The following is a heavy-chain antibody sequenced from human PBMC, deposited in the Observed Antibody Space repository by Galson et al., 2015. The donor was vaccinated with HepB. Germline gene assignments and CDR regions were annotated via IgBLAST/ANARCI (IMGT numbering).Heavy chain of an antibody. Sequence: SVKVSCKASGYTFTGYYMHWVRQAPGQGLEWMGWINPNSGGTNYAQKFQGRVTMTRDTSISTAYMELSRLRSDDTAVYYCARAYRPIVVPAAILYYWGQGTLVTVSS. J-gene: IGHJ4*02. CDR3: ARAYRPIVVPAAILYY. V-gene: IGHV1-2*02. CDR2: INPNSGGT. D-gene: IGHD2-2*02. CDR1: GYTFTGYY.